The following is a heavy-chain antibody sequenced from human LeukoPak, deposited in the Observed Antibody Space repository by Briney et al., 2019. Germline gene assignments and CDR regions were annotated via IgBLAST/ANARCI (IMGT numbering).Heavy chain of an antibody. CDR1: GYTFTSYY. D-gene: IGHD1-7*01. J-gene: IGHJ6*02. Sequence: ASVKVSCKASGYTFTSYYMHWVRQAPGQGLEWMGIINPSGGSTSYAQKFQGRVTMTEDTSTDTAYMELSSLRSEDTAVYYCCLLELRYYYYGMDVWGQGTTVTVSS. CDR3: CLLELRYYYYGMDV. CDR2: INPSGGST. V-gene: IGHV1-46*01.